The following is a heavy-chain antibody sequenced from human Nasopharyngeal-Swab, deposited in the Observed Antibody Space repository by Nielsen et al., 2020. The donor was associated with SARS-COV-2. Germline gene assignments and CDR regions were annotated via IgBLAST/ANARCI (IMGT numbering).Heavy chain of an antibody. CDR3: AGAYGSGSYFAFDL. CDR1: GFTFSSYA. J-gene: IGHJ3*01. Sequence: GGSLRLSCAASGFTFSSYAMSWVRQAPGKGLEWVSAISGSGGSIYYADSVKGRFTISRDNAKNSLYLQMNSLRAEDTAVYYCAGAYGSGSYFAFDLWGQGTMVTVSS. D-gene: IGHD3-10*01. CDR2: ISGSGGSI. V-gene: IGHV3-23*01.